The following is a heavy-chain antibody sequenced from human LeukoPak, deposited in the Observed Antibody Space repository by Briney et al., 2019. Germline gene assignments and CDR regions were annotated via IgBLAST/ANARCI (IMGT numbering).Heavy chain of an antibody. CDR1: GFTFGSYS. J-gene: IGHJ6*02. CDR2: ISSSSSTI. CDR3: ARVLEFRGASYGMDA. Sequence: PGGSLRLSCAASGFTFGSYSMNWVRQAPGKGLEWVSYISSSSSTIYYADSVKGRFTISRDNAKNSLYLQMNSLRAEDTAVYYCARVLEFRGASYGMDAWGQGTTVTVSS. D-gene: IGHD3-10*01. V-gene: IGHV3-48*01.